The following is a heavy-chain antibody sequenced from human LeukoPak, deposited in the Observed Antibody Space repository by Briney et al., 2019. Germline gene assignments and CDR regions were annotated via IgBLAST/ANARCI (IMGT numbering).Heavy chain of an antibody. J-gene: IGHJ5*02. CDR1: GVTFSSYA. V-gene: IGHV3-30-3*01. Sequence: GGSLRLSCAASGVTFSSYAMHWVRQAPGKGLEWVAVISYDGSNKYYADSVKGRFTISRDNSKNTLYLQMNSLRAEDTAVYYCASSKLLYSWFDPWGQGTLVTVSS. CDR2: ISYDGSNK. D-gene: IGHD2-2*02. CDR3: ASSKLLYSWFDP.